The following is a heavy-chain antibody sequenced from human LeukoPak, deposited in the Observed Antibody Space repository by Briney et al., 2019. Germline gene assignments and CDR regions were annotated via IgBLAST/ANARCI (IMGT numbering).Heavy chain of an antibody. CDR1: GYTFTSYG. CDR2: ISAYNGNT. D-gene: IGHD6-6*01. CDR3: ARASIAARPDNYMDV. J-gene: IGHJ6*03. Sequence: ALVKVSCKASGYTFTSYGISWVRQAPGQGLERMGWISAYNGNTNYAQKLQGRVTMTTDTSTSTAYMELRSLRSDDTAVYYCARASIAARPDNYMDVWGKGTTVTVSS. V-gene: IGHV1-18*01.